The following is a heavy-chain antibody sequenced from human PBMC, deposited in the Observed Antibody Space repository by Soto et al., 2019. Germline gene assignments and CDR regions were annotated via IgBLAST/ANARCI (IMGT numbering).Heavy chain of an antibody. Sequence: PGESLKISCKGSGYSCSNYWINWVRQMPGKGLEWMGRIDPSDSYTDYSPSFQGHVTISVDKSITTAYLQWRSLKAADTAIYYCASPRGGGSFDDWGQGTLVTVSS. CDR3: ASPRGGGSFDD. J-gene: IGHJ4*02. CDR2: IDPSDSYT. D-gene: IGHD2-15*01. CDR1: GYSCSNYW. V-gene: IGHV5-10-1*01.